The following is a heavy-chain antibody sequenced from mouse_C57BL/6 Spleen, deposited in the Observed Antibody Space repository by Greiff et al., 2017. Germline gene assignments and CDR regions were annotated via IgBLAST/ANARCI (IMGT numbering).Heavy chain of an antibody. CDR1: GYTFTDYY. Sequence: VQLKQSGPELVKPGASVKISCKASGYTFTDYYMNWVKQSHGKSLEWIGDINPNNGGTSYNQKFKGKATLTVDKSSSTAYMELRSLTSEDSAVYYCARRFGYYAMDYWGQGTSVTVSS. CDR2: INPNNGGT. J-gene: IGHJ4*01. V-gene: IGHV1-26*01. CDR3: ARRFGYYAMDY.